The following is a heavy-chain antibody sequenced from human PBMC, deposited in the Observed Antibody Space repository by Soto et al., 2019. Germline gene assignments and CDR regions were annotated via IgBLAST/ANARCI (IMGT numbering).Heavy chain of an antibody. J-gene: IGHJ6*03. D-gene: IGHD6-13*01. Sequence: SETLSLTCAVYGGSFSGYYWSWIRQPPGKGLEWIGEINHSGSTNYNPSLKSRVTISVDTSKNQFSLKLSSVTAADTAVYYCARGLKQEQHLVPDYYSYMDVWGKGTTVTVSS. V-gene: IGHV4-34*01. CDR2: INHSGST. CDR1: GGSFSGYY. CDR3: ARGLKQEQHLVPDYYSYMDV.